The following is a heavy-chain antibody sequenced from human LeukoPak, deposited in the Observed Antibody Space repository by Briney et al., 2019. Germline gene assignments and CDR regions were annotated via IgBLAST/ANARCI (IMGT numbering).Heavy chain of an antibody. CDR1: GYSISSGYY. Sequence: SETLSLTCAVSGYSISSGYYWGWIRQPPGKGRQWIGSIYYSGSTSYNQSLKSRVTMSVDTSKNQFSLKLSSVTAADTAVYYCARNTSVISVAGPDNWYFDLWGRGTLVTVSS. D-gene: IGHD6-19*01. V-gene: IGHV4-38-2*01. CDR2: IYYSGST. CDR3: ARNTSVISVAGPDNWYFDL. J-gene: IGHJ2*01.